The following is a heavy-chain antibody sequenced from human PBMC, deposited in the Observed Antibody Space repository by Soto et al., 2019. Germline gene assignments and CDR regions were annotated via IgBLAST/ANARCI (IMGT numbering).Heavy chain of an antibody. J-gene: IGHJ6*03. Sequence: VASVKVSCKASGYTFTSYDINWVRQATGQGLEWMGWMNPNSGNTGYAQKFQGRVTMTRNTSISTAYMELSSLRSEDTAVYYCARYLRFLEWLPHYYYYYYMDVWGKGTTVTVSS. CDR1: GYTFTSYD. D-gene: IGHD3-3*01. CDR3: ARYLRFLEWLPHYYYYYYMDV. CDR2: MNPNSGNT. V-gene: IGHV1-8*01.